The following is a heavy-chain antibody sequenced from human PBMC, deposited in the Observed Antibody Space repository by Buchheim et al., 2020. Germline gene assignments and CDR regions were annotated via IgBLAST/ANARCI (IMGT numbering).Heavy chain of an antibody. CDR1: GYTFTSYD. V-gene: IGHV1-8*01. D-gene: IGHD3-10*01. CDR2: MNPNSGNT. Sequence: QVQLVQSGAEVTKPGASVKVSCKASGYTFTSYDINWVRQATGPGLEWMGWMNPNSGNTGSAQKFQGRVSLTRNPSISTPYMELSRLRSEDTAVYYCARAPGELNLCDYWGQGTL. J-gene: IGHJ4*02. CDR3: ARAPGELNLCDY.